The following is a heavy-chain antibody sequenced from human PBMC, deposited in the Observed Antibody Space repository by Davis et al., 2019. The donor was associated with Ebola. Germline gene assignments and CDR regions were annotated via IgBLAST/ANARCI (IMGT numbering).Heavy chain of an antibody. Sequence: PGGSLRLSCSASGFTFSSYGMHWVRQAPGKGLEWVAVIWYDGSNKYYADSVKGRFTISRDNSKNTLYLQMNSLRAEDTAVYYCARDFDDSSGYAGYWGQGTLVTVSS. V-gene: IGHV3-33*08. CDR1: GFTFSSYG. CDR2: IWYDGSNK. D-gene: IGHD3-22*01. J-gene: IGHJ4*02. CDR3: ARDFDDSSGYAGY.